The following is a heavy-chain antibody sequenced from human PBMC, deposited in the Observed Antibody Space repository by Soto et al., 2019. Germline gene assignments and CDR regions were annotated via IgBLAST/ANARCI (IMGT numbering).Heavy chain of an antibody. J-gene: IGHJ6*03. CDR1: GYTFTSYG. CDR2: ISAYNGNT. Sequence: QVQLVQSGAEVKKPGASVKVSCKASGYTFTSYGISWVRQAPGQGLEWMGWISAYNGNTNYAQKLQGRVTMTTDTSTSTAYMELRSLRSDDTAVYYCVRLAIFGTLERYYYYMDVWGKGTTVTVSS. V-gene: IGHV1-18*01. D-gene: IGHD3-3*01. CDR3: VRLAIFGTLERYYYYMDV.